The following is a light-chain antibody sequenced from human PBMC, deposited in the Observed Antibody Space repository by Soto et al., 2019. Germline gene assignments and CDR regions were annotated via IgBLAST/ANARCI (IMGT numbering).Light chain of an antibody. J-gene: IGKJ5*01. CDR2: GAS. Sequence: EVVMTQSPATLSVSPGERATLSCRASETVATNLAWYQQKPGQAPRLLISGASTRAAGISDRFRGSGSGTEFTLTISSLRSEDFAVYYCQQYGSSPPVTFGQGTRLEIK. CDR1: ETVATN. V-gene: IGKV3-15*01. CDR3: QQYGSSPPVT.